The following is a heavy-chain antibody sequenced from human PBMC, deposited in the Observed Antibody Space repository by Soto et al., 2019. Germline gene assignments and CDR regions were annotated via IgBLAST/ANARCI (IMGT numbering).Heavy chain of an antibody. J-gene: IGHJ3*02. V-gene: IGHV4-34*01. CDR2: INHSGST. Sequence: SETLSLTCAVYGGSFSGYYWSWIRQPPGKGLEWIGEINHSGSTNYNPSLKSRVTISVDTSKNQFSLKLSSVTAADTAVYYCAGYDSSGYYYQNAALDIWGQGSMVPVS. D-gene: IGHD3-22*01. CDR1: GGSFSGYY. CDR3: AGYDSSGYYYQNAALDI.